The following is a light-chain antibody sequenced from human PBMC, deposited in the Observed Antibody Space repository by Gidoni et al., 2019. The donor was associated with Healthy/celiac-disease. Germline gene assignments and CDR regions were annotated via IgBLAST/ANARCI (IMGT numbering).Light chain of an antibody. J-gene: IGKJ4*01. Sequence: EIVLTQSPATLSLSPGERATLSCRASQLVSSYLAWYQQKPGQAPRLLIYDASNRATGIPARFSGSGSGTDFTLTISSLEPEDFAVYYCQQRSNWSSLTFGGGTKVEIK. CDR3: QQRSNWSSLT. CDR1: QLVSSY. CDR2: DAS. V-gene: IGKV3-11*01.